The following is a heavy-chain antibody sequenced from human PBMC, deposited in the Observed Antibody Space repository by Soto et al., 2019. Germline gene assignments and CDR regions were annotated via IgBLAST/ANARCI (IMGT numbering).Heavy chain of an antibody. CDR2: IYYSGST. CDR1: GGSISSSSYY. D-gene: IGHD6-13*01. Sequence: SETLSLTCTVSGGSISSSSYYWGWIRQPPGKGLEWIGSIYYSGSTYYNPSLKSRVTISVDTSKNQFSLKLSSVTAADTAVYYCARVAEGSSSWYRDYYYYYGMDVWGQGTTVTVSS. CDR3: ARVAEGSSSWYRDYYYYYGMDV. J-gene: IGHJ6*02. V-gene: IGHV4-39*01.